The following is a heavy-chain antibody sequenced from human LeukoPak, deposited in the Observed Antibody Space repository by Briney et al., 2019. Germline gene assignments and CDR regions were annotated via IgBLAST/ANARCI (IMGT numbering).Heavy chain of an antibody. CDR1: GFTFRYNA. V-gene: IGHV3-23*01. Sequence: GGSLRLSCAASGFTFRYNAMSWVRLAPGKGLEWVSAISVSGDSTYYADSVKGRFTISRDNSKSTLHLQMNSLRAEDTAMYYCAKVAAAGTGFDPWGQGSLVTVSS. J-gene: IGHJ5*02. D-gene: IGHD6-13*01. CDR3: AKVAAAGTGFDP. CDR2: ISVSGDST.